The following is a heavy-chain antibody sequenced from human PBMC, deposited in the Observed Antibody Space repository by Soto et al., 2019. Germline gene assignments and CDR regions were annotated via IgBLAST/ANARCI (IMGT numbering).Heavy chain of an antibody. Sequence: WGSLRLSCAASGFTFSSYAMSWVRQAPGKGLEWVSAISGSGGSTYYADSVKGRFTISRDNSKNTLYLQMNSLRAEDTAVYYCAKPRDGYNWLFDYWGQGTLVTVSS. CDR2: ISGSGGST. CDR3: AKPRDGYNWLFDY. J-gene: IGHJ4*02. V-gene: IGHV3-23*01. CDR1: GFTFSSYA. D-gene: IGHD5-12*01.